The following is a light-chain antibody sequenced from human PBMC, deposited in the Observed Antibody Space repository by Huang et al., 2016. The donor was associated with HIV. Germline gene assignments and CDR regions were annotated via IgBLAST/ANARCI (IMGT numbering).Light chain of an antibody. CDR1: QSVSTN. J-gene: IGKJ4*01. CDR3: QQYNNWHLT. CDR2: GST. Sequence: IVMTQTPATLPVSPGGRATLSCRASQSVSTNLAWYQQKPGQTPRLIIDGSTTRATGVPARFSGSGSGTDFTLTINSLHSEDFGIYYCQQYNNWHLTFGGGTKV. V-gene: IGKV3-15*01.